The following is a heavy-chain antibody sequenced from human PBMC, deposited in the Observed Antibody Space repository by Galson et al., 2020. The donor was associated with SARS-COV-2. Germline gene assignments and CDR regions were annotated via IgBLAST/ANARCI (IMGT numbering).Heavy chain of an antibody. CDR3: ARAEVGIAVAGLYAFDV. V-gene: IGHV3-7*01. J-gene: IGHJ3*01. CDR1: GFTFSSYW. CDR2: IKQDGSEK. D-gene: IGHD6-19*01. Sequence: GESLKISCAASGFTFSSYWMSWVRQAPGKGLEWVANIKQDGSEKYYVDSVKGRFTISRDNAKNSLYLQMNSLRAEDTAVYYCARAEVGIAVAGLYAFDVWGQGTMVTVAS.